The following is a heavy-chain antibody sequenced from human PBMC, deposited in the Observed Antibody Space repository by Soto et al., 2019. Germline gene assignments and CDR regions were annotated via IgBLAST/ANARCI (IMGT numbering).Heavy chain of an antibody. CDR3: ARVGSYFFGFDY. CDR2: ISAYNGDT. J-gene: IGHJ4*02. V-gene: IGHV1-18*01. CDR1: GYTFTSYG. D-gene: IGHD1-26*01. Sequence: QVQLVQSGAEVKKPGASVKVSCKASGYTFTSYGLSWVRQAPGQGLEWMGWISAYNGDTNYAQKFQSRVTVTTDTSTSTAYMELRSLRADDTAVYYSARVGSYFFGFDYRGQGTVVTVSS.